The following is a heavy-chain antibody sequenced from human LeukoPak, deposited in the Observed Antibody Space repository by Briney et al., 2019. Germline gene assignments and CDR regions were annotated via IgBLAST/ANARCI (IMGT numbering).Heavy chain of an antibody. CDR2: IRSGGDTT. CDR3: AKVRTTYYYDTSECFDY. D-gene: IGHD3-22*01. J-gene: IGHJ4*02. Sequence: PGGSLRLSCAASGFSFSSYAMTWVRQAPGKGVEWVSAIRSGGDTTYYADAVKGRFTISRDNSKNTLFLQMNSLRAEDTAVYYCAKVRTTYYYDTSECFDYWGQGTLVTVSS. CDR1: GFSFSSYA. V-gene: IGHV3-23*01.